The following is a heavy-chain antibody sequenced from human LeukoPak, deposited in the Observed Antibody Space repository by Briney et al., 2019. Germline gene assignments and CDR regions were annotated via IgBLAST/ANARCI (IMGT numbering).Heavy chain of an antibody. D-gene: IGHD6-13*01. CDR1: GVSISSYY. V-gene: IGHV4-4*07. CDR3: ARDKAYSSNTAPFDY. Sequence: PSETLSLTCTVSGVSISSYYWSWIRQPAGKGLEWIGRIYTSGSSNYNPSLKSRVAMSVDTSKNQFSLKLSSVTAADTAVYYCARDKAYSSNTAPFDYWGQGTLVTVSS. J-gene: IGHJ4*02. CDR2: IYTSGSS.